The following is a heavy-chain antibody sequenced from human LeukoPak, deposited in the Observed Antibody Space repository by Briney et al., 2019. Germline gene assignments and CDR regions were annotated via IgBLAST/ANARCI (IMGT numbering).Heavy chain of an antibody. CDR2: ISGSDGTT. CDR1: GFTFSSYA. V-gene: IGHV3-23*01. Sequence: GGSLRLSCAASGFTFSSYAMSWVRQAPGKGLEWVSAISGSDGTTYYADSVKGRFTISRDNSKNTLSLQMNSLRAEDTAVYYCAKVGNWKYGHHDYWGQGTLVTVSS. CDR3: AKVGNWKYGHHDY. D-gene: IGHD1-7*01. J-gene: IGHJ4*02.